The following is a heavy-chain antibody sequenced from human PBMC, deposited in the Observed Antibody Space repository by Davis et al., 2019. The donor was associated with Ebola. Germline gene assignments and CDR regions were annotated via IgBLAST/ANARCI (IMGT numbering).Heavy chain of an antibody. CDR2: INSDGSST. CDR3: ARGDFWSGYPRGDDYYYYGMDV. CDR1: GFTFSSYW. Sequence: GESLKISCAASGFTFSSYWMHWVRQAPGKGLVWVSRINSDGSSTSYADSVKGRFTISRDNAKNTLYLQMNSLRAEDTAVYYCARGDFWSGYPRGDDYYYYGMDVWGKGTTVTVSS. J-gene: IGHJ6*04. V-gene: IGHV3-74*01. D-gene: IGHD3-3*01.